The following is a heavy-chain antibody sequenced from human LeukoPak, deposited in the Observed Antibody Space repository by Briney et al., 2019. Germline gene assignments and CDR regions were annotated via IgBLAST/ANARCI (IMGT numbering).Heavy chain of an antibody. CDR3: ARDLSIARVRNDAFDI. Sequence: QSGGSLRLSCAASGFTLSSYAMSWVRQAPGKGLEWVSAISGSGGSTYYADSVKGRFTISRDNAKNSLYLQMNSLRAEDTAVYYCARDLSIARVRNDAFDIWGQGTMVTVSS. J-gene: IGHJ3*02. CDR2: ISGSGGST. CDR1: GFTLSSYA. D-gene: IGHD6-6*01. V-gene: IGHV3-23*01.